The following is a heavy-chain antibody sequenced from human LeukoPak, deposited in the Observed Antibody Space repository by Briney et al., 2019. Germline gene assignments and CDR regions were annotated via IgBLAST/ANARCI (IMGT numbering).Heavy chain of an antibody. D-gene: IGHD1-26*01. CDR1: GYTFTGYY. CDR3: ARDGSGSYSAGYNWFDP. V-gene: IGHV1-2*02. CDR2: INPNSGGT. Sequence: ASVKVSCKASGYTFTGYYMHWVRQAPGQGLEWMGWINPNSGGTNYAQKFQGRVTMTRDTSISTAYMELSRLRSDDTAVYYCARDGSGSYSAGYNWFDPWGQGTLVTVS. J-gene: IGHJ5*02.